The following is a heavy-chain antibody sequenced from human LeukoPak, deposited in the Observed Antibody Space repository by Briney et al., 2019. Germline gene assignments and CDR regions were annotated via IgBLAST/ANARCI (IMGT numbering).Heavy chain of an antibody. J-gene: IGHJ6*03. V-gene: IGHV3-43D*03. D-gene: IGHD3-9*01. CDR1: GLTFDDYA. Sequence: PGGSLRLSCAASGLTFDDYAMHWVRQAPGKGLEWVSLISWDGGSTYYADSVKGRFTISRDNSKNSLYLQMNSLRAEDTALYYCAKDFGEGWLRYFAMDVWGKGTTVTVSS. CDR2: ISWDGGST. CDR3: AKDFGEGWLRYFAMDV.